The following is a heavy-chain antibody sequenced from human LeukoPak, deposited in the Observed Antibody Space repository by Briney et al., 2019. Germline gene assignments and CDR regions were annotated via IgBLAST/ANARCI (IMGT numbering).Heavy chain of an antibody. CDR3: ARDLLTMVRGVTGAIFDY. D-gene: IGHD3-10*01. CDR2: IYHSGST. CDR1: GYFISSGYY. V-gene: IGHV4-38-2*02. J-gene: IGHJ4*02. Sequence: SETLSLTCTVSGYFISSGYYWGWIRQPPGKGLEWIGSIYHSGSTYYNPSLKSRVTISVDTSKNQFSLKLSSVTAADTAVYYCARDLLTMVRGVTGAIFDYWGQGTLVTVSS.